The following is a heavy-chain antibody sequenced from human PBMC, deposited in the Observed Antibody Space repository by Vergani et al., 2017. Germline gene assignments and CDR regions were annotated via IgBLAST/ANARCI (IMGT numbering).Heavy chain of an antibody. D-gene: IGHD1-26*01. CDR1: GYTFGHFD. V-gene: IGHV3-30*02. CDR2: IRYDGSNP. Sequence: QEQLLQSGGGVVQPGGSLRLSCIGSGYTFGHFDMHWVRQAPGKGLAWVAFIRYDGSNPQYIDSVKCRFTISRDNSKDNLFLQMNGLRPEDTGTYFCAKKGGSLYYYGVDVWGQGTTIAVSS. J-gene: IGHJ6*02. CDR3: AKKGGSLYYYGVDV.